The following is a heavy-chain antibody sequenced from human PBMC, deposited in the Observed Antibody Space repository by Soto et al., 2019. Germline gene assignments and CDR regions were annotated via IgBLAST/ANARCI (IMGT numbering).Heavy chain of an antibody. CDR2: IDPKNGNT. CDR3: ARVRADIVVVVAATDLDY. D-gene: IGHD2-15*01. V-gene: IGHV1-18*01. Sequence: ASVKVSCKASGYTFTTFGISWVRQAPGQGLEWMGWIDPKNGNTKDAQKFQGRVTMTTDTSTSTAYMELRSLRSDDTAVYYCARVRADIVVVVAATDLDYWGQGTLVTVSS. CDR1: GYTFTTFG. J-gene: IGHJ4*02.